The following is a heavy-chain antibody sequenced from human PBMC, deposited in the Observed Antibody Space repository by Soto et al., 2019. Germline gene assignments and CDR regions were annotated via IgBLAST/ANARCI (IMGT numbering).Heavy chain of an antibody. CDR1: GYSFTSYW. Sequence: GESLKISCKGSGYSFTSYWIGWVRQMPGKGLEWMGIIYPGDSDTRYSPSFQGQVTISADKSISTAYLQWSSLKASDTTMYYCARALGYCSSTSCYAYYFDYWGQGAPVTVSS. CDR2: IYPGDSDT. CDR3: ARALGYCSSTSCYAYYFDY. J-gene: IGHJ4*02. D-gene: IGHD2-2*01. V-gene: IGHV5-51*01.